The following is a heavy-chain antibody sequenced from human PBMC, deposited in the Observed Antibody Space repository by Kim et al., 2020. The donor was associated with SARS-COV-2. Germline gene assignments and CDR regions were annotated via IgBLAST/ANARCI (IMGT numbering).Heavy chain of an antibody. J-gene: IGHJ4*02. D-gene: IGHD2-15*01. CDR3: ARDRYCSGGSCLDY. V-gene: IGHV3-30*07. Sequence: AASVKGRFTLTRDNSKNTLNLQMSSLRAEDTAVYYCARDRYCSGGSCLDYWGQGTLVTVSS.